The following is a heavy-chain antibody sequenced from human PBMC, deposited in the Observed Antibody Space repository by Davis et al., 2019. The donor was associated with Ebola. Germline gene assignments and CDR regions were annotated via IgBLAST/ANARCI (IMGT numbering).Heavy chain of an antibody. V-gene: IGHV1-3*01. D-gene: IGHD2-2*02. CDR1: GYTFTSYA. Sequence: ASVKVSCKASGYTFTSYAMHWVRQAPGQRLEWMGWINAGNGNTKYSQKFQGRVTITRDTSASTAYMELSSLRSEDTAVYYCARDRSVVVPAAIRGGDYYYYYYGMDVWGQGTTVTVSS. CDR2: INAGNGNT. J-gene: IGHJ6*02. CDR3: ARDRSVVVPAAIRGGDYYYYYYGMDV.